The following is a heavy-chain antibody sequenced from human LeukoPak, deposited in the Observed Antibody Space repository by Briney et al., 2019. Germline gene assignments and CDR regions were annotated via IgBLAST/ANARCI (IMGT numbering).Heavy chain of an antibody. Sequence: GGSLRLSCAASGFTFRDSAMTWVRQAPGKGLEWVSLSFSGGDTSYRDSVKGPFTVSRDNSKDTRYLQMTSLRAEDTAIDHCAREIEISTWGLGTMVTVSS. CDR1: GFTFRDSA. CDR2: SFSGGDT. J-gene: IGHJ3*01. V-gene: IGHV3-23*01. D-gene: IGHD2/OR15-2a*01. CDR3: AREIEIST.